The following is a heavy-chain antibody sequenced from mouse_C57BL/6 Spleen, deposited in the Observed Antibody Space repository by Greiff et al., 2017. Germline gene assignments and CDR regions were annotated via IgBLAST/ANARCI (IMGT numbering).Heavy chain of an antibody. CDR3: AREDYYGSSYWYFDV. V-gene: IGHV5-16*01. CDR2: INYDGSST. Sequence: DVMLVESEGGLVQPGSSMKLSCTASGFTFSDYYMAWVRQVPEKGLEWVANINYDGSSTYYLDSLKSRFIISRDNAKNILYLQMSSLKSEDTATYYCAREDYYGSSYWYFDVWGTGTTVTVSS. J-gene: IGHJ1*03. CDR1: GFTFSDYY. D-gene: IGHD1-1*01.